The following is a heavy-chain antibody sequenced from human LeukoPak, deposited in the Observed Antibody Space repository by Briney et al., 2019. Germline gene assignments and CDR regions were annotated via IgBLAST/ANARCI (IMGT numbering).Heavy chain of an antibody. CDR2: IYTSGST. Sequence: PSETLSLTCTVSGGSISSYYWSWIRQPAGKGLEWIGRIYTSGSTNYNPSLKSRVTMSVDTSKNQFSLKLSSVTAADTAVYYCARQGANYDILTGYSARDAFDIWGQGTMVTVSS. CDR1: GGSISSYY. CDR3: ARQGANYDILTGYSARDAFDI. V-gene: IGHV4-4*07. J-gene: IGHJ3*02. D-gene: IGHD3-9*01.